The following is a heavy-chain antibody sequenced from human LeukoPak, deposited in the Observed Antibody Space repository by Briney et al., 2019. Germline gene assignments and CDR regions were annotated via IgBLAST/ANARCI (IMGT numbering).Heavy chain of an antibody. Sequence: PSETLSLTCTVSGGSISSYYRSWIRQPPGKGLEWIGYIYYSGSTNYNPSLKSRVTISVDTSKNQFSLKLSSVTAADTAVYYCARGVPAASYYYYYYMDVWGKGTTVTVSS. J-gene: IGHJ6*03. CDR1: GGSISSYY. CDR3: ARGVPAASYYYYYYMDV. D-gene: IGHD2-2*01. V-gene: IGHV4-59*01. CDR2: IYYSGST.